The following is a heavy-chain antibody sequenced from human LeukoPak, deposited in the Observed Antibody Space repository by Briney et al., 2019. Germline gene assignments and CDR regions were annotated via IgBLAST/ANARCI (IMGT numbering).Heavy chain of an antibody. V-gene: IGHV4-4*02. D-gene: IGHD5-12*01. CDR3: ARMLSVSGVATSGFDI. J-gene: IGHJ3*02. CDR2: IYHSGNT. Sequence: GSLRLSCVVSGGSVSSNNWWIWVRQPPGKGLEWIGEIYHSGNTAYNPSLKSRVTISVDKSKNQFSLKLNSVTAADTAVYYCARMLSVSGVATSGFDIWGQGTMVTVSS. CDR1: GGSVSSNNW.